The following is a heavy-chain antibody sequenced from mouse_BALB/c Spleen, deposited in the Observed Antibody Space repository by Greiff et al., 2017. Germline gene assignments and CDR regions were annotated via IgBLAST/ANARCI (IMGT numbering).Heavy chain of an antibody. CDR1: GFSLTSYG. CDR3: ARADYGYDAFYYAMDY. J-gene: IGHJ4*01. D-gene: IGHD2-2*01. CDR2: IWAGGST. V-gene: IGHV2-9*02. Sequence: VQGVESGPGLVAPSQSLSITCTVSGFSLTSYGVHWVRQPPGKGLEWLGVIWAGGSTNYNSALMSRLSISKDNSKSQVFLKMNSLQTDDTAMYYCARADYGYDAFYYAMDYWGQGTSVTVSS.